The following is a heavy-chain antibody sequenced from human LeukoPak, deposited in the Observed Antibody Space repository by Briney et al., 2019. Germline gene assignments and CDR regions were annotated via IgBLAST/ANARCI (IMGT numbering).Heavy chain of an antibody. CDR3: ARDVSYGALDY. V-gene: IGHV3-7*04. CDR1: EXTFTSAW. CDR2: IKPDGSEQ. J-gene: IGHJ4*02. D-gene: IGHD3-10*01. Sequence: GGSLRLSCAASEXTFTSAWMTWVRQAPGKGQEWVANIKPDGSEQYYVDSVKGRFTISRDNAKNSLYLQMNSLRTEDTAVYFCARDVSYGALDYWGQGTLVTVSS.